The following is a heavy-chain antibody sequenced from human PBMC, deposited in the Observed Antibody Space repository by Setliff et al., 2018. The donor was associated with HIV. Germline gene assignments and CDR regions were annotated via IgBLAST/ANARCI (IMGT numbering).Heavy chain of an antibody. V-gene: IGHV4-4*09. Sequence: SETLSLTCFVSGVSISGHFWGWIRQPPGKGLEWIGYVYTSGTTEYNPSLDSRVTISVDTSRDQFFLNLRSVTATDTALYFCARLIHTGLLYFDYWGLGMLVTVSS. D-gene: IGHD2-8*02. J-gene: IGHJ4*02. CDR3: ARLIHTGLLYFDY. CDR2: VYTSGTT. CDR1: GVSISGHF.